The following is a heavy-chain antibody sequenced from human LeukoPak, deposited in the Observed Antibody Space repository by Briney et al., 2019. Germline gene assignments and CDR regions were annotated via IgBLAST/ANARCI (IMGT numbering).Heavy chain of an antibody. J-gene: IGHJ4*02. Sequence: PSETLSLTCTVSGGSVSSGSYYWSWIRQPPGKGLEWIGYIYNSGSTNYNPSLKSRVTISVDTSKNQFSLKLSSVTAADTAVYYCARETRYDSSPYYFDYWGQGTLVTVSS. D-gene: IGHD3-22*01. CDR2: IYNSGST. V-gene: IGHV4-61*01. CDR3: ARETRYDSSPYYFDY. CDR1: GGSVSSGSYY.